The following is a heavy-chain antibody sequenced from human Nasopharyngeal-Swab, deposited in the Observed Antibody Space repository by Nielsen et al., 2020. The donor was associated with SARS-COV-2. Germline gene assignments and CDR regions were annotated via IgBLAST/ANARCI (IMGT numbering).Heavy chain of an antibody. V-gene: IGHV1-2*06. J-gene: IGHJ5*02. CDR2: IDPNTGGT. CDR3: ARALSARTTFNCLGP. D-gene: IGHD4-17*01. Sequence: WVRQAPGQGLEWMGRIDPNTGGTSSAQIFQGRVTMTRDTSISTVYIEVTSLTSDDTAVHYCARALSARTTFNCLGPWGQGTLVTVS.